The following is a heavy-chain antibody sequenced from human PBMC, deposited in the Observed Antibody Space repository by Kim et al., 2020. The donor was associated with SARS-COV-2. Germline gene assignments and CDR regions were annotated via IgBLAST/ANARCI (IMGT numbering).Heavy chain of an antibody. CDR3: ASDTNISRYFDWLPRS. V-gene: IGHV5-10-1*01. Sequence: GESLKISCKGSGYSFTSYWISWVRQMPGKGLEWMGRIDPSDSYTNYSPSFQGHVTISADKSISTAYLQWSSLKASDTAMYYCASDTNISRYFDWLPRSWGQGTLVTVSS. CDR1: GYSFTSYW. CDR2: IDPSDSYT. D-gene: IGHD3-9*01. J-gene: IGHJ5*02.